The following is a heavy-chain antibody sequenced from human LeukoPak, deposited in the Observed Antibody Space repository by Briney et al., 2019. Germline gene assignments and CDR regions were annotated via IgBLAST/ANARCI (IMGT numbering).Heavy chain of an antibody. Sequence: GGSLRLSCVASGLAFRNYAMTWVRQAPGKGLEWVSVIRGSGGDIRYADSVKGQFTISRDNSVNTLYLQMNSLRAEDTAVYYCGKDPNGDYIGAFDFWGQGTMVTVSS. CDR2: IRGSGGDI. J-gene: IGHJ3*01. CDR1: GLAFRNYA. CDR3: GKDPNGDYIGAFDF. V-gene: IGHV3-23*01. D-gene: IGHD4-17*01.